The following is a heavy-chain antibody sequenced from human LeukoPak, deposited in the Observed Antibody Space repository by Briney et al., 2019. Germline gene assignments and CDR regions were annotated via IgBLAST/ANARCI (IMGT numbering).Heavy chain of an antibody. J-gene: IGHJ4*02. D-gene: IGHD2/OR15-2a*01. CDR2: IWYDGSNK. CDR1: GFTFSSYG. Sequence: GSLRLSCAASGFTFSSYGMHWVRQAPGKGLEWVALIWYDGSNKYYADSVKGRLTISRDNSKNTLYLQMNSLRAEDTAVYYCAREGPRGNSQFDYWGQGTLVTVSS. V-gene: IGHV3-33*01. CDR3: AREGPRGNSQFDY.